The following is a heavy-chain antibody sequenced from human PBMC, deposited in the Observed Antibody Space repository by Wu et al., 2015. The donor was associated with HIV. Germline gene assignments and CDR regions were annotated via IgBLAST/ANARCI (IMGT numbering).Heavy chain of an antibody. CDR2: INPSGSST. CDR3: ARASVGVTALYYYGMDV. Sequence: QVQLVQSGAEVKKPGASVKVSCKASGYIFTTYYIHWVRQAPGQGLEWMGVINPSGSSTTYTEKFQGRVTMTKDTSTSTVYMRLTGLRSEDTAVYYCARASVGVTALYYYGMDVWGQGTTVTVSS. CDR1: GYIFTTYY. D-gene: IGHD1-26*01. V-gene: IGHV1-46*01. J-gene: IGHJ6*02.